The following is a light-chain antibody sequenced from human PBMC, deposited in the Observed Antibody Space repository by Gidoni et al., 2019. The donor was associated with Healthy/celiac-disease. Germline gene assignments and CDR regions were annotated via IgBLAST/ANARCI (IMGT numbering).Light chain of an antibody. Sequence: AIRMTQSPSSFSASTGDSVTITCPASQGISSYFAWYQQKPSKAPKLLIYAASTLQSGVPLRFSGSGAATDFTLTSSCLQSEDFATYYCQQYYSYPWTFGQGTKVEIK. CDR3: QQYYSYPWT. CDR2: AAS. V-gene: IGKV1-8*01. J-gene: IGKJ1*01. CDR1: QGISSY.